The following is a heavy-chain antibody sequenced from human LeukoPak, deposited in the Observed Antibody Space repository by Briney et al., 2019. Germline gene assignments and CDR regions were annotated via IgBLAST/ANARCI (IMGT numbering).Heavy chain of an antibody. D-gene: IGHD3-22*01. J-gene: IGHJ4*02. CDR1: GFTFSSYG. Sequence: GGSLRLSCAATGFTFSSYGMHWVRQAPGKGLEWVAVIWYDGSNKYYADSVKGRFTISRDNSKNTLYLQMNSLRAEDTAVYYCARGGYYDSSGYSHFDYWGQGTLVTVSS. CDR2: IWYDGSNK. V-gene: IGHV3-33*01. CDR3: ARGGYYDSSGYSHFDY.